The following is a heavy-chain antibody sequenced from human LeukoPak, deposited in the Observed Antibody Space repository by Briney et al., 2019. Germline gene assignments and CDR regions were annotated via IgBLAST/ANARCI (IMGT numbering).Heavy chain of an antibody. CDR2: IYPGDSDT. J-gene: IGHJ3*02. Sequence: GEYLKISCKGSGYSFTSNWIGWVRQMPGKGLEWMGIIYPGDSDTRYSPSFQGQVTISADKTISTAHLQWSSLKASDTAMYYCARQPPSGYDVAYDIWGQGTMVTVSS. V-gene: IGHV5-51*01. CDR1: GYSFTSNW. D-gene: IGHD5-12*01. CDR3: ARQPPSGYDVAYDI.